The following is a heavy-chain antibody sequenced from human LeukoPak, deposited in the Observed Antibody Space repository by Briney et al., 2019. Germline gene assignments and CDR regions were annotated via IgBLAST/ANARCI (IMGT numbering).Heavy chain of an antibody. CDR1: GGSISSGGYY. Sequence: SETLSLTCTVSGGSISSGGYYWSWIRQHPGKGLEWIGYIYYSGSTYYNPSLKSRVTISVDTSKNQFSLKLSSVTAADTAVYYCARARQDGVQLVYWGQGTLVTVSS. CDR3: ARARQDGVQLVY. V-gene: IGHV4-31*03. CDR2: IYYSGST. J-gene: IGHJ4*02. D-gene: IGHD5-24*01.